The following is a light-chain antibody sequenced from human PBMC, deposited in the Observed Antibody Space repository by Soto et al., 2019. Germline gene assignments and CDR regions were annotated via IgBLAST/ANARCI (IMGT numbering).Light chain of an antibody. CDR1: SSDVGTYDS. V-gene: IGLV2-18*02. CDR2: SVN. Sequence: QSALIQPPSVSGSPGRSVTLSCTGTSSDVGTYDSVSWYQQRPGTVPKPMIYSVNTRPSRVPDRFSGAKSGNTASMTISGLRAEDEAYYSCCSYTSSATFLFGGGTQLTVL. CDR3: CSYTSSATFL. J-gene: IGLJ7*01.